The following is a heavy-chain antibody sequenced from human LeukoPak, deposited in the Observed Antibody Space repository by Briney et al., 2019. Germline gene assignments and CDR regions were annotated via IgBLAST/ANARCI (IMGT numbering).Heavy chain of an antibody. Sequence: ASVKVSCKASGYTFTGYYMHWVRQAPGQGLGWMGWINPNSGGTNYAQKSQGRVTMTRDTSISTAYMELSRLISDDTAVYFCAKGKTGSYSWFDPWGQGTLVTVSS. J-gene: IGHJ5*02. CDR2: INPNSGGT. CDR3: AKGKTGSYSWFDP. CDR1: GYTFTGYY. V-gene: IGHV1-2*02. D-gene: IGHD1-26*01.